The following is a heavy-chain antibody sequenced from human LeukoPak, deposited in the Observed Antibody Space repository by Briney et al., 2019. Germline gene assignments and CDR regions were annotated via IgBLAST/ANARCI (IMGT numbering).Heavy chain of an antibody. CDR2: ISYDGSNK. D-gene: IGHD2-2*01. J-gene: IGHJ1*01. Sequence: GRSLRLSCAASGFTFSSYAMHWVRQAPGKGLEWVAVISYDGSNKYYADSVKGRSTIYRDNSKNTLYLQMNSLRAEDTAVYYCARDNLGYCSSTSCFGYFQHWGQGTLVTVSS. CDR3: ARDNLGYCSSTSCFGYFQH. CDR1: GFTFSSYA. V-gene: IGHV3-30*01.